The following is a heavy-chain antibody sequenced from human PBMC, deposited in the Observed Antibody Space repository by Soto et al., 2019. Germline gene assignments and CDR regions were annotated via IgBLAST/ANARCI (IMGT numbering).Heavy chain of an antibody. V-gene: IGHV3-11*01. Sequence: QVQLVESGGGLVKPGGSVRLSCAASGFTFSDYYMSWIRQAPGKGLEWVSYISSSGSTIYYADSVKGRFTISRDNAKNSLYLQMNSLRAEDTAVYYCAKIKLEYYYYYYGMDVWGQGTTVTVSS. CDR1: GFTFSDYY. CDR3: AKIKLEYYYYYYGMDV. CDR2: ISSSGSTI. J-gene: IGHJ6*02. D-gene: IGHD1-1*01.